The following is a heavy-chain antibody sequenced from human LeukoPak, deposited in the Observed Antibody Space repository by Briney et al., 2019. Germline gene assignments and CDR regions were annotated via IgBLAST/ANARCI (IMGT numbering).Heavy chain of an antibody. CDR2: IYTSGST. CDR3: ARTPGIAAAGPSDI. Sequence: SQTLSLTCTVSGGSISSGSYYWSWIRQPAGKGLEWIGRIYTSGSTNYNPSLKSRVTISVDTSKNQFSLKLSSVTAADTAVYYCARTPGIAAAGPSDIWGQGTMVTVSS. J-gene: IGHJ3*02. V-gene: IGHV4-61*02. D-gene: IGHD6-13*01. CDR1: GGSISSGSYY.